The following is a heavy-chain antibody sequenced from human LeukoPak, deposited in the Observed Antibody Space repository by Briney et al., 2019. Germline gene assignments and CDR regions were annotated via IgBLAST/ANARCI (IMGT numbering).Heavy chain of an antibody. CDR2: ISYDGSNK. J-gene: IGHJ4*02. V-gene: IGHV3-30*04. D-gene: IGHD4-11*01. CDR3: ARVADYSNSAHADY. Sequence: PGRSLRLSCAASGFTFSSYAMNWIRQAPGKGLEWVAYISYDGSNKYYADSVKGRFTISRDNSKNTLYLQMNSPRAEDTAVYYCARVADYSNSAHADYWGQGTLVTVSS. CDR1: GFTFSSYA.